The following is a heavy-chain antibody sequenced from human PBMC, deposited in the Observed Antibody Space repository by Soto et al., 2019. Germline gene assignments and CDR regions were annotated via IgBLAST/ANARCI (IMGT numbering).Heavy chain of an antibody. Sequence: QVQLQESGPGLVKVSQTVSLTCTVSGGSISSGDYYWAWIRQPPGKGLEWIAYIFYSGSAYYNPSIRSRVSISIDTSKKQFSLELSSVTAADTAVYYCGRMRGSGFLDYWGQGTLVTVSS. CDR3: GRMRGSGFLDY. CDR2: IFYSGSA. CDR1: GGSISSGDYY. J-gene: IGHJ4*02. V-gene: IGHV4-30-4*01. D-gene: IGHD3-22*01.